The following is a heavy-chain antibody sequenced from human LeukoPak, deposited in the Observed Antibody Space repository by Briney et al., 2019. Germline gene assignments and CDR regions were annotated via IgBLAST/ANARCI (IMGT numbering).Heavy chain of an antibody. CDR1: GYTFTYYV. V-gene: IGHV1-18*01. D-gene: IGHD1-26*01. Sequence: ASAKVSCKTSGYTFTYYVISWVRQAPRQGLEWMGWINAYNGNTNDAQKFQGRVTMTTDTSTSTAYMELRSLRSDDTAVYYCARGEKPYDYWGQGTLVSVSS. J-gene: IGHJ4*02. CDR2: INAYNGNT. CDR3: ARGEKPYDY.